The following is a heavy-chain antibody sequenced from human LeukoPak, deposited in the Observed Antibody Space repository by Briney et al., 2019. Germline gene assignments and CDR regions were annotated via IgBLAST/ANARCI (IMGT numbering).Heavy chain of an antibody. V-gene: IGHV1-18*01. CDR3: ARDYYDFWSGYWVYYYYMDV. D-gene: IGHD3-3*01. CDR1: GYTFTSYG. Sequence: ASVKVSCKASGYTFTSYGISWVRQAPGQGLEWMGWISAYNGNTNYAQKLQGRVTMTTDTSTSTAYMELRSLRSDDTAVYYCARDYYDFWSGYWVYYYYMDVWGKGTTVTVSS. CDR2: ISAYNGNT. J-gene: IGHJ6*03.